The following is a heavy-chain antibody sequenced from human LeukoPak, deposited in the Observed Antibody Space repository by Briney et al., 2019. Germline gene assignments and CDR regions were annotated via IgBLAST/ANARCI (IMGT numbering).Heavy chain of an antibody. CDR2: ITPKSGDT. Sequence: ASVKVSCKASGYTFSYFYIHWVRQAPGQGLECVGWITPKSGDTYSPQRFQGRVTMTRDASISTAYMELSSLRSDDTAVYFCARVRLADERAWAYWGQGTLVTVSS. CDR3: ARVRLADERAWAY. D-gene: IGHD3-3*02. CDR1: GYTFSYFY. J-gene: IGHJ4*02. V-gene: IGHV1-2*02.